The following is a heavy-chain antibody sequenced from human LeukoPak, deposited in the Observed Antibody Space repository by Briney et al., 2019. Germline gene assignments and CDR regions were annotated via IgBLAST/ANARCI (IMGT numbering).Heavy chain of an antibody. D-gene: IGHD3-3*01. CDR1: GFTFSSYG. CDR2: IWYDGSNK. V-gene: IGHV3-33*01. Sequence: SCKASGFTFSSYGMHWVRQAPGKGLEWVAVIWYDGSNKYYADSVKGRFTISRDNSKNTLYLQMNSLRAEDTAVYYCARDNDYDFWSGYDYWGQGTLVTVSS. J-gene: IGHJ4*02. CDR3: ARDNDYDFWSGYDY.